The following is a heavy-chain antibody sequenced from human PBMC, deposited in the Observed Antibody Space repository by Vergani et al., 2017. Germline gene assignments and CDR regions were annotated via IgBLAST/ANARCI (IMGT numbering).Heavy chain of an antibody. CDR2: IYPGDSDT. V-gene: IGHV5-51*01. CDR3: ARHRGWGLVVVAATPWYYYYGMDV. J-gene: IGHJ6*02. CDR1: GYSFTSYW. Sequence: EVQLVQSGAEVKKPGESLKISCKGSGYSFTSYWIGWVRQMPGKGLDCMGIIYPGDSDTRYSPSFQGQVTISADKSISTAYLQWSSRKASDTAIYYCARHRGWGLVVVAATPWYYYYGMDVWGQGTTVTVSS. D-gene: IGHD2-15*01.